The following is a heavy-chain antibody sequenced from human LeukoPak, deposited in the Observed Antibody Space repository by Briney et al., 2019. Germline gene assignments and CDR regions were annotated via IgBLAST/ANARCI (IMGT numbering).Heavy chain of an antibody. CDR3: ARHQPKIRYFDWPYAFDI. CDR2: IYYSGST. CDR1: GGSISSGGYY. Sequence: PSQTLSLTCTVSGGSISSGGYYWSWIRQPPGKGLEWIGYIYYSGSTNYNPSLKSRVTISVDTSKNQFPLKLSSVTAADTAVYYCARHQPKIRYFDWPYAFDIWGQGTMVTVSS. J-gene: IGHJ3*02. D-gene: IGHD3-9*01. V-gene: IGHV4-61*08.